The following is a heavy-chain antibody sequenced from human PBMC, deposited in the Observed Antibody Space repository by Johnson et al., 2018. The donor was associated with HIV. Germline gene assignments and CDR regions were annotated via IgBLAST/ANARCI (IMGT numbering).Heavy chain of an antibody. CDR3: AKGRGGGEAFDI. Sequence: QVQLVESVGGVVQPGRSLRLSCAASGFTFSSYAMHWVRQTPGKGLQWVAIISYDGSNKYYADSVKGRFTISRDNSKNTLYLQMNSLRAEDTAVYYCAKGRGGGEAFDIWGQGTMVTVSA. CDR2: ISYDGSNK. CDR1: GFTFSSYA. J-gene: IGHJ3*02. V-gene: IGHV3-30*18.